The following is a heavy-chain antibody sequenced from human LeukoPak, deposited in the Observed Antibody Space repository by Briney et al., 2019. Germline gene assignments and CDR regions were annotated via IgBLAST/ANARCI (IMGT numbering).Heavy chain of an antibody. V-gene: IGHV3-23*01. J-gene: IGHJ4*02. CDR3: AKDRVRYPVVVVAATPGDY. Sequence: GRSLRLSCAASGFTFSSYAMSWVRQAPGKGLEWVSAISGSGGSTYYADSVKGRFTISRDNSKNTLYLQMNSLRAEDTAVYYCAKDRVRYPVVVVAATPGDYWGQGTLVTVSS. CDR2: ISGSGGST. D-gene: IGHD2-15*01. CDR1: GFTFSSYA.